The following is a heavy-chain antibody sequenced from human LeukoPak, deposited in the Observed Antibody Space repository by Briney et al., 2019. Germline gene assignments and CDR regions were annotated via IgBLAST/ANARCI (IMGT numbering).Heavy chain of an antibody. D-gene: IGHD3-9*01. CDR3: ARGRGILTGYYNPKPYYFDY. CDR1: GGTFSGYY. V-gene: IGHV4-34*01. CDR2: INHSGST. J-gene: IGHJ4*02. Sequence: SETLSLTCAVYGGTFSGYYWSWIRQPPGKGLEWIGEINHSGSTNYNPSLKSRVTISVDTSKNQFSLKLSSVTAADTAVYYCARGRGILTGYYNPKPYYFDYWGQGTLVTVSS.